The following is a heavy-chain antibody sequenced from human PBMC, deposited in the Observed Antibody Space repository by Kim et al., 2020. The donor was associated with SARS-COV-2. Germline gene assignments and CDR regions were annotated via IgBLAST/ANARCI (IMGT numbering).Heavy chain of an antibody. J-gene: IGHJ5*02. CDR3: ARVREGGDWFDP. Sequence: NSAQKFQGRVTITADESTSTADLELRSLRSEGTAVYYCARVREGGDWFDPWGQGTLVTVSS. V-gene: IGHV1-69*01.